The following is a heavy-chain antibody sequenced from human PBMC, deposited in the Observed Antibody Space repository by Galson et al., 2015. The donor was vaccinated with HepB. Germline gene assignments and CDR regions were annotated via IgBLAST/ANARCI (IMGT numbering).Heavy chain of an antibody. CDR3: ASPGYYDILTGYPFDY. CDR2: FDPEDGET. Sequence: SVKVSCKVSGYTLTELSMHWVRQAPGKGLEWMGGFDPEDGETIYAQKFQGRVTMTEDTSTDTAYMELSSLRSEDTAVYYCASPGYYDILTGYPFDYWGQGTLVTVSS. V-gene: IGHV1-24*01. CDR1: GYTLTELS. J-gene: IGHJ4*02. D-gene: IGHD3-9*01.